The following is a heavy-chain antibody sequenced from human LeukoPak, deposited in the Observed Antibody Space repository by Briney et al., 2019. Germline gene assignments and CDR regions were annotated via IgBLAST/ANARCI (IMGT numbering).Heavy chain of an antibody. J-gene: IGHJ4*02. CDR3: ATMGATNFDH. CDR2: INPNSGGT. V-gene: IGHV1-2*02. D-gene: IGHD1-26*01. Sequence: ASVKVSCKASGYTFTDYYIHWVRQAPGQGLEWLGWINPNSGGTHYARKFQDRVTMTRDTSISTAYMEVSRLGSDDTAVYYCATMGATNFDHWGQGTLVTVSS. CDR1: GYTFTDYY.